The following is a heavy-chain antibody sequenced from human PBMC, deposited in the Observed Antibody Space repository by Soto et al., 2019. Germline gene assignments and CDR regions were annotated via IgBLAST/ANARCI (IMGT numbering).Heavy chain of an antibody. J-gene: IGHJ3*02. CDR1: GFTFSSYA. CDR2: ISYDGSNK. D-gene: IGHD6-13*01. V-gene: IGHV3-30-3*01. Sequence: QVQLVESGGGVVQPGRSLRLSCAASGFTFSSYAMHWVRQAPGKGLEWVAVISYDGSNKYYADSVKGRFTISRDNSKNTLYLQMNSLRAEDTAVYYCVISSWTSRVNDAFDIWGQGTMVTVSS. CDR3: VISSWTSRVNDAFDI.